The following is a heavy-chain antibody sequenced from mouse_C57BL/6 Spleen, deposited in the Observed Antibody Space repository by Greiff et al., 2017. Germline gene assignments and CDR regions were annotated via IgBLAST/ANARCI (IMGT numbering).Heavy chain of an antibody. D-gene: IGHD1-1*01. J-gene: IGHJ4*01. CDR2: IDPNSGGT. Sequence: QVQLQQPGAELVKPGASVKLSCKASGYTFTSYWMHWVKQRPGRGLEWIGRIDPNSGGTKYNEKFKSKATLTVDKPSSTAYMQLSSLTSEDSAVYYCARSLITTVAPYAMDYWGQGTSVTVSS. CDR3: ARSLITTVAPYAMDY. V-gene: IGHV1-72*01. CDR1: GYTFTSYW.